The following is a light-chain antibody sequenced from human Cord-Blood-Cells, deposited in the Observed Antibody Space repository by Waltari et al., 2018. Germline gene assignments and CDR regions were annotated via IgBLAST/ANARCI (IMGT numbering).Light chain of an antibody. CDR2: DAS. CDR3: QQRSNWPPVT. Sequence: EIVLTQSPATLSLSPGERATLSCRASQSVSSYLAWYQQKPGQAPRLLIYDASNRATGIPARFSRSGSGTDFTLTISSLEPEDFAVYYCQQRSNWPPVTFGPGTKVDIK. V-gene: IGKV3-11*01. CDR1: QSVSSY. J-gene: IGKJ3*01.